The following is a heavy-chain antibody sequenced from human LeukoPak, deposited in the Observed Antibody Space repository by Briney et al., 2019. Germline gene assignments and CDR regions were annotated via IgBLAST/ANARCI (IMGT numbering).Heavy chain of an antibody. J-gene: IGHJ4*02. CDR3: ARSLPYGTTWYGRSDF. CDR2: IWYDASEK. CDR1: GLTFRNYG. V-gene: IGHV3-33*01. Sequence: GRSLRLSCAASGLTFRNYGMHWVRQAPGKGLEWVAVIWYDASEKYYLDSVEGRFTISRDNSKNTVYLQMNSLRAEDTATYYCARSLPYGTTWYGRSDFWGQGTLVTVSS. D-gene: IGHD6-13*01.